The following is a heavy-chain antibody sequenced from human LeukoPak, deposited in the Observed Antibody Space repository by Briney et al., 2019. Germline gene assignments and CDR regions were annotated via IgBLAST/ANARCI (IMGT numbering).Heavy chain of an antibody. J-gene: IGHJ6*02. CDR1: GFTFDDYA. V-gene: IGHV3-9*01. Sequence: GGSLRLSCAASGFTFDDYAMHWVRQAPGKGLEWVSGISWNSGSIGYADSVKGRFTISRDNAKNSLYLQLNSLRAEDTALYYCAKARALYYYYYGMDVWGQGTTVTVSS. CDR2: ISWNSGSI. CDR3: AKARALYYYYYGMDV.